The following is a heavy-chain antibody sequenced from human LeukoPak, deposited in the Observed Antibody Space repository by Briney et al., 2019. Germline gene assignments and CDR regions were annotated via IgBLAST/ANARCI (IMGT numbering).Heavy chain of an antibody. D-gene: IGHD6-19*01. V-gene: IGHV3-21*01. Sequence: PGGSLRLSCAASGFTFSSYSMNWVRQAPGKGLEWVSSISSSSSYIYYADSVKGRFTISRDNAKNSLYLQMNSLRAEDTAVYYCARDPLGSLETVAGFRITDYWGQGTLVTVSS. CDR1: GFTFSSYS. CDR3: ARDPLGSLETVAGFRITDY. J-gene: IGHJ4*02. CDR2: ISSSSSYI.